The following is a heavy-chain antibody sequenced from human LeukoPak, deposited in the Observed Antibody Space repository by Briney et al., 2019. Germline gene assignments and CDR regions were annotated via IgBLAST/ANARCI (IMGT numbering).Heavy chain of an antibody. J-gene: IGHJ4*02. CDR1: GFTFSIYG. CDR3: VRGCDILTGYFHYFDY. D-gene: IGHD3-9*01. CDR2: MRYDGGDT. V-gene: IGHV3-33*01. Sequence: GGSLRLSCAASGFTFSIYGMHWVRQAPGKGLEWVAAMRYDGGDTYYADSVKGRFTISRDNSKNTLYLQMNSLRAEDTAVYFCVRGCDILTGYFHYFDYWGQGTLVTVSS.